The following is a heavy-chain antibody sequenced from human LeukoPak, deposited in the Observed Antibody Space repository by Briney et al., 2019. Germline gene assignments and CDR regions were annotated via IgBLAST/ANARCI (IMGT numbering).Heavy chain of an antibody. D-gene: IGHD2-21*02. CDR3: ARGFCTRGDDCYKEDLFDP. CDR2: ISPYDGDT. CDR1: GYSFDNHG. V-gene: IGHV1-18*01. J-gene: IGHJ5*02. Sequence: GASVKVSCKASGYSFDNHGISWVRQAPGQGLEWMAWISPYDGDTNYAQKFEGRVTMTTETSTNTAYMELRSLRSDDTAIYYCARGFCTRGDDCYKEDLFDPWGQGTLVTVSA.